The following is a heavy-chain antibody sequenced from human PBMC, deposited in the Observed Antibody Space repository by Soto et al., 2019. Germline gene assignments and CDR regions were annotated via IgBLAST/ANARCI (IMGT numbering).Heavy chain of an antibody. V-gene: IGHV3-72*01. CDR1: GFTFSDHY. Sequence: EVQLVESGGGLVQPGGSLRLSCAASGFTFSDHYMDWVRQAPGTGLEWVGSTRNKAKSYTTEYAASVKGRFTISRDDSKDSLYLQMNSLKTEDTAVYHWVRVSGFKEGYSVGYWGQGTLVTVSS. J-gene: IGHJ4*02. D-gene: IGHD5-18*01. CDR3: VRVSGFKEGYSVGY. CDR2: TRNKAKSYTT.